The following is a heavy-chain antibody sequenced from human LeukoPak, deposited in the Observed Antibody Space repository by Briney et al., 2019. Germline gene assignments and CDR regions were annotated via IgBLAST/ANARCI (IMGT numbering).Heavy chain of an antibody. CDR1: GFTFSTYA. V-gene: IGHV3-23*01. Sequence: GGSLRLSCAASGFTFSTYAMSWVRQAPGKGPEWASALSGSGANTYYADSVKGRFTISRDISKNTLYLQMNSLRAEGTAVYYCARGLPIAMIIEGNYGMDVWGQGTTVTVSS. J-gene: IGHJ6*02. D-gene: IGHD3-22*01. CDR3: ARGLPIAMIIEGNYGMDV. CDR2: LSGSGANT.